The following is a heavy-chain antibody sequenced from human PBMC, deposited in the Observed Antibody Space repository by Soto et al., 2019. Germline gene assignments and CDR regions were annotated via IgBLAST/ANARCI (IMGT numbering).Heavy chain of an antibody. CDR1: GGSISSSNW. Sequence: PLETLSLTCAVSGGSISSSNWWSWVRQPPGKGLEWIGEIYHSGSTNYNPSLKSRVTISVDKSKNQFSLKLSSVTAADTAVYYCARVDYYDSSGYYRYNWFDPWGQGTLVTVSS. J-gene: IGHJ5*02. CDR2: IYHSGST. V-gene: IGHV4-4*02. CDR3: ARVDYYDSSGYYRYNWFDP. D-gene: IGHD3-22*01.